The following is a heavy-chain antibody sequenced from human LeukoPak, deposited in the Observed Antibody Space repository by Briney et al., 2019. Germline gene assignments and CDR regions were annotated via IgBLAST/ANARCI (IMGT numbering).Heavy chain of an antibody. V-gene: IGHV3-20*04. CDR1: GFTFDDYG. CDR3: AREGSGSPHYGMDV. Sequence: PGGSLRLSCAASGFTFDDYGMSWVRHAPGKGLEWVSGINWNGGTTVYADSVKGRFTISRDNAKNSLYLQMNSLRAEDTALYYCAREGSGSPHYGMDVWGQGTTVTVSS. J-gene: IGHJ6*02. CDR2: INWNGGTT. D-gene: IGHD3-10*01.